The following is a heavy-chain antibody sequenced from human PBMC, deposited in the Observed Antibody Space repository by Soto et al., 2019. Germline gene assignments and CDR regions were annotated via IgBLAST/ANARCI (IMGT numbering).Heavy chain of an antibody. CDR3: ARGYGDWGYYYYGMDV. Sequence: SETLSLTCAVYCGSFIGYYWSWIRQPPGKGLEWIGEINHSGSTNYNPSLKSRVTISVDTSKNQFSLKLSSVTAADTAVYYCARGYGDWGYYYYGMDVWGQGTTVTVSS. D-gene: IGHD4-17*01. CDR2: INHSGST. V-gene: IGHV4-34*01. J-gene: IGHJ6*02. CDR1: CGSFIGYY.